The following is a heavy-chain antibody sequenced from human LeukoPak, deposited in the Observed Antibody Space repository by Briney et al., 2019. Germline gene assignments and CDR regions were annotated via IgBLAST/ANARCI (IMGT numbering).Heavy chain of an antibody. D-gene: IGHD2-2*01. CDR2: INHSGST. CDR3: ARGAIRWVVVPAAQTNWFDP. Sequence: SETLSLTCAVYGGSFSGYYWSWIRQPPGKGLEWIGEINHSGSTNYNPSLKSRVTISVDTSKNQFSLKLSSVTAADTAVYYCARGAIRWVVVPAAQTNWFDPWSQGTLVTVSS. CDR1: GGSFSGYY. J-gene: IGHJ5*02. V-gene: IGHV4-34*01.